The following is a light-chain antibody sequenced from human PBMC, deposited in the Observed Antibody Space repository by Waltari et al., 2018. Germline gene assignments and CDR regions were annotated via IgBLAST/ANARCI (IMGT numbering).Light chain of an antibody. CDR3: SSYTSSIYPVV. V-gene: IGLV2-14*01. J-gene: IGLJ2*01. Sequence: QSALTQPASVSGSPGQSITISCTGTRRDVGGYNYVSWYQHHPGKAPKLMIFEVSNRPSGVSNRFSGSKSGNTASLTISGLQAEDEADYYCSSYTSSIYPVVFGGGTKLTVL. CDR2: EVS. CDR1: RRDVGGYNY.